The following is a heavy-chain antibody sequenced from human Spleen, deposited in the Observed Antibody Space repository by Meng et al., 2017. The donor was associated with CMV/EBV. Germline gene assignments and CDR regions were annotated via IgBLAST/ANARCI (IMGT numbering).Heavy chain of an antibody. Sequence: LSLPCAVSGGSFGGSSWSCLRQPSGKGLEWIGEIADSGSTKYNPSLKSRVTISVDTSKNQFSLKLSYVTAADTAVYYCARDLWFDYWGQGTLVTVSS. V-gene: IGHV4-34*01. J-gene: IGHJ4*02. D-gene: IGHD3-16*01. CDR2: IADSGST. CDR3: ARDLWFDY. CDR1: GGSFGGSS.